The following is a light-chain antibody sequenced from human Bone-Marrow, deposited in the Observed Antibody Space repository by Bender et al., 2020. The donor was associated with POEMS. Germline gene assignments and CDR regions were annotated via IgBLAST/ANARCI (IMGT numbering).Light chain of an antibody. V-gene: IGLV2-23*02. CDR1: SSDVGAYNY. J-gene: IGLJ3*02. CDR3: CSYAGYSTFM. Sequence: QSALTQPASVSGSPGQSITISCTGTSSDVGAYNYVSWYQQHPGKAPKLIIYDVNRRPSGVSDRFSGSKSGNTASLTISGLQADDEADYSCCSYAGYSTFMFGGGTKLTVL. CDR2: DVN.